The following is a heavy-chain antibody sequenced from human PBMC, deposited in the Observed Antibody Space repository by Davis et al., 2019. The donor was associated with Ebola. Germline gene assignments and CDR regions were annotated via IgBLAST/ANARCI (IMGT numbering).Heavy chain of an antibody. V-gene: IGHV4-59*08. J-gene: IGHJ6*02. CDR2: IYYSGST. Sequence: MPGGSLRLSCTVSGGSISSYYWSWIRQPPGKGLEWIGYIYYSGSTNYNPSLKSRVTISVDTSKNQFSLKLSSVTAADTAVYYCAGVGATDGGMDVWGQGTTVTVSS. D-gene: IGHD1-26*01. CDR3: AGVGATDGGMDV. CDR1: GGSISSYY.